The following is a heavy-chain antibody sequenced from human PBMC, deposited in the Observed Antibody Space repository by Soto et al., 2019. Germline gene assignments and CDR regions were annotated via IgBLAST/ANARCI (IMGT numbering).Heavy chain of an antibody. J-gene: IGHJ4*02. Sequence: GGSLRLSCAASGFTFSSYGMHWVRQAPGKGLEWVAVIWYDGSNKYYADSVKGRFTISRDNSKNTLYLQMNSLRAEDTAVYYCARGTYYDILTGYFSRGYFDYWGQGTLVTVSS. D-gene: IGHD3-9*01. V-gene: IGHV3-33*01. CDR2: IWYDGSNK. CDR3: ARGTYYDILTGYFSRGYFDY. CDR1: GFTFSSYG.